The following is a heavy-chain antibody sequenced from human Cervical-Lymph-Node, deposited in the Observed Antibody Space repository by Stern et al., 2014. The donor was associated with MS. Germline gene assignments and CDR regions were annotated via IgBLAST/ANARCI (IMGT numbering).Heavy chain of an antibody. J-gene: IGHJ5*01. V-gene: IGHV7-4-1*01. CDR1: GYKFTHYA. CDR2: INTHTGDS. CDR3: ARIVVSMTAGLWIDS. D-gene: IGHD2-15*01. Sequence: QVQLVQSGSELKKPGASVKISCKASGYKFTHYAINWVRQAPGQGLEWMWWINTHTGDSAYAQVFTGRFVFSLATSVSTAFLQISSLKTDDIAMYYCARIVVSMTAGLWIDSWGQGTLVTVSS.